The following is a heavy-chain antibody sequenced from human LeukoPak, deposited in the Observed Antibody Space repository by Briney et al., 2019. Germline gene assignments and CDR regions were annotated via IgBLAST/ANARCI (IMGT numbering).Heavy chain of an antibody. CDR3: ARYYDFWSSYSSYYYMDV. CDR1: GFTFSSYE. CDR2: ISSSGSTI. J-gene: IGHJ6*03. V-gene: IGHV3-48*03. Sequence: GGSLRLSCAASGFTFSSYEMNWVRQAPGKGLEWVSYISSSGSTIYYADSVKGRFTISRDNAKNSLYLQMNSLRAEDTAVYYCARYYDFWSSYSSYYYMDVWGKGTTVTVSS. D-gene: IGHD3-3*01.